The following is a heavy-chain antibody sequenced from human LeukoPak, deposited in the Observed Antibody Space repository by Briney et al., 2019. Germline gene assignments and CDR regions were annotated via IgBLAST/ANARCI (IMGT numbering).Heavy chain of an antibody. CDR2: INHSGST. J-gene: IGHJ4*02. V-gene: IGHV4-34*01. CDR3: ARGGGGSWDDY. D-gene: IGHD2-15*01. CDR1: GGSFSGYY. Sequence: SETLSLTCAVYGGSFSGYYWSWIRQPPGKGLEWIGEINHSGSTNYNPSLKSRVTISVDTSKNQFSLKLSSVTAADTAVYYCARGGGGSWDDYWGQGTLVTVSS.